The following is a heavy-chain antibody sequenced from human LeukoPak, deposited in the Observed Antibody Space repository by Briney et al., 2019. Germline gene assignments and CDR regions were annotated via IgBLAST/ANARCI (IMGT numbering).Heavy chain of an antibody. Sequence: SETLSLTCTVSGASISSSYWSWIRQPPGKRLEWIGYIYYSGSTNSNPSLKSRVTISADTSKNQFSLKLSSVTAADTAVYYCVRGNYDSRGYSNAFDIWGQGAMVTVPS. J-gene: IGHJ3*02. D-gene: IGHD3-22*01. CDR3: VRGNYDSRGYSNAFDI. CDR2: IYYSGST. CDR1: GASISSSY. V-gene: IGHV4-59*01.